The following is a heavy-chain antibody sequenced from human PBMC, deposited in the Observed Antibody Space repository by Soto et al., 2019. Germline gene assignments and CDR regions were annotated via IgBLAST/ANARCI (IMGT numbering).Heavy chain of an antibody. CDR1: GASISSDSW. Sequence: PSETLSLTCAVSGASISSDSWWSWVRQPPGKGLEWIAEIHHSGDDNYTPSLQSRAIISLDKSRNQFSLKLMSVTAADTDVYYCAELKFGKFGTYWGQGIPVTVSS. D-gene: IGHD3-10*01. J-gene: IGHJ4*02. CDR2: IHHSGDD. V-gene: IGHV4-4*02. CDR3: AELKFGKFGTY.